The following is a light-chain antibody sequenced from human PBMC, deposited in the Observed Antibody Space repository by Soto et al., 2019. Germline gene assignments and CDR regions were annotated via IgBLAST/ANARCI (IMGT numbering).Light chain of an antibody. CDR2: GAS. CDR3: QQYKNWPLT. CDR1: QTVSSN. V-gene: IGKV3-15*01. Sequence: EIVMTQSPATLSVSPGERAILSCRASQTVSSNLAWYQRKPGQAPRLLMYGASTRATGIPARFSGSGHGTEFTLIITGLQSEDFAVYYCQQYKNWPLTFGGGTEVEI. J-gene: IGKJ4*01.